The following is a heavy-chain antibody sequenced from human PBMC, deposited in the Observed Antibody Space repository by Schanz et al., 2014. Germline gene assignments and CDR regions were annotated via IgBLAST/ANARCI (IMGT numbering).Heavy chain of an antibody. D-gene: IGHD6-13*01. Sequence: QVQLVESGGGVVQPGGSLRLSCAASGFIFSNYGMHWVRQAPGKGLEWVAVIWSDGSGKYYADSVKGRFTISRDNAKNSLYLQMNSLRAEDTAVYYCAREQIMAAAGLVDYWGHGTLVTVSS. J-gene: IGHJ4*01. CDR3: AREQIMAAAGLVDY. CDR1: GFIFSNYG. V-gene: IGHV3-33*01. CDR2: IWSDGSGK.